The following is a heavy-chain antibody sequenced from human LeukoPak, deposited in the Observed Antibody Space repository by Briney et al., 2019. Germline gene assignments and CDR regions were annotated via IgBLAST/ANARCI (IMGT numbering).Heavy chain of an antibody. D-gene: IGHD6-19*01. J-gene: IGHJ4*02. V-gene: IGHV4-38-2*02. Sequence: SETLSLTCTVSGYSITSDYYLGWIRQSPRKGLEWIGSIYPSGSTYYNPSLKSRLTISVDTSKNQFSLILNSVTAADTAVYYCARAQVYSSGWFYFDYWGQGTLVTVSS. CDR2: IYPSGST. CDR3: ARAQVYSSGWFYFDY. CDR1: GYSITSDYY.